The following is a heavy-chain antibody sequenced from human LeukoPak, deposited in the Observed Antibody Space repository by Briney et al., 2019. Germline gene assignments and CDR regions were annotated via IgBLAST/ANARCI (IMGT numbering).Heavy chain of an antibody. D-gene: IGHD6-13*01. V-gene: IGHV4-39*07. CDR1: GGSISSSSYY. J-gene: IGHJ4*02. CDR3: ASVPPIGVAAAVVDY. CDR2: IYYSGGT. Sequence: SETLSLTCTVSGGSISSSSYYWGWIRQPPGKGLEWIGSIYYSGGTYYNPSLKSRVTISVDRSKNQFSLKLSSVTAADTAVYYCASVPPIGVAAAVVDYWGQGTLVTVSS.